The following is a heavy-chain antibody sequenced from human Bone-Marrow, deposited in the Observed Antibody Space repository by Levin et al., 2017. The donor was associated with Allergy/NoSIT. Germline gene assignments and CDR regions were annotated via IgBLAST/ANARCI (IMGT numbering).Heavy chain of an antibody. Sequence: GGSLRLSCAASGFTYSSYAMNWVRQAPGKGLEWVSGISGSGGSTYYADSVKGRFTISRDHSKNTLFLHMDSLRAEDTAIYYCAKGSSSEFYYYYYMDVWGKGTMVTVSS. V-gene: IGHV3-23*01. D-gene: IGHD6-6*01. CDR3: AKGSSSEFYYYYYMDV. CDR2: ISGSGGST. CDR1: GFTYSSYA. J-gene: IGHJ6*03.